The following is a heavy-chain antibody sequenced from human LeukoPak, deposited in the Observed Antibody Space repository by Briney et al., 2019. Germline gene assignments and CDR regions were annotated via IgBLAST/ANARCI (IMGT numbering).Heavy chain of an antibody. CDR1: GDTFTGYY. Sequence: GASVKVSCKASGDTFTGYYMHWVRQAPGQGLEWMGWINPNSGGTNYAQKFQGRVTMTRDTSISTAYMELSRLRSDDTAVYYCARRCCSDSSGYRFYYYYGMDVWGQGTTVTVSS. D-gene: IGHD3-22*01. CDR2: INPNSGGT. V-gene: IGHV1-2*02. CDR3: ARRCCSDSSGYRFYYYYGMDV. J-gene: IGHJ6*02.